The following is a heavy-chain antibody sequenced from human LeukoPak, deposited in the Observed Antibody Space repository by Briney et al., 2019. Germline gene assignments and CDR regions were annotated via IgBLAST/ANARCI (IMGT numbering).Heavy chain of an antibody. J-gene: IGHJ6*02. D-gene: IGHD2-2*02. CDR2: IYHSGST. CDR1: GGSISSGGYS. Sequence: SQTLSLTCAVSGGSISSGGYSWSWIRQPPGKGLEWIGYIYHSGSTYYNPSLKSRVTISVDTSKNQFSLKLSSVTAADTAVYYCARLDIVVVPAAIRYYYYGMDVWGQGTTVTVSS. CDR3: ARLDIVVVPAAIRYYYYGMDV. V-gene: IGHV4-30-2*01.